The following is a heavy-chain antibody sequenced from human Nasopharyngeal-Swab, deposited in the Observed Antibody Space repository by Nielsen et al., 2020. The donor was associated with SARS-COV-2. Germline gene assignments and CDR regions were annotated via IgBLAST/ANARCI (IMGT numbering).Heavy chain of an antibody. D-gene: IGHD6-19*01. J-gene: IGHJ5*02. CDR3: ARASRGWS. CDR2: ISTSGATI. Sequence: GESLQISCAASGFTFDNYEMNWVRQAPGKGLEWVSYISTSGATIHYADSVRGRFTISRDNAKKSLRLQMNSLRAEDTAVYYCARASRGWSWGQGTPVTVSS. CDR1: GFTFDNYE. V-gene: IGHV3-48*03.